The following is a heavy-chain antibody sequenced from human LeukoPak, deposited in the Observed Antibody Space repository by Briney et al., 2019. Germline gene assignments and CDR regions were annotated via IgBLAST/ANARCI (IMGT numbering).Heavy chain of an antibody. Sequence: SETLSLTCAVYGGSFSGYYWSWIRQPPGKGLEWIGEINHSGSTNYSPSLKSRVTISVDTSKNQFSLKLSSVTAADTAVYYCASGGSSGYYYGHWGRGTLVTVSS. CDR2: INHSGST. CDR1: GGSFSGYY. CDR3: ASGGSSGYYYGH. J-gene: IGHJ4*02. D-gene: IGHD3-22*01. V-gene: IGHV4-34*01.